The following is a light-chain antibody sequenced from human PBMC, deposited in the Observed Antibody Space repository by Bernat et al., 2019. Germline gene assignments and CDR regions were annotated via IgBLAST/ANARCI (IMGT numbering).Light chain of an antibody. J-gene: IGLJ3*02. CDR3: SSYAGNSLV. V-gene: IGLV2-8*01. Sequence: QSALTQPPSASGSPGQSVTISCTGTSSDVGGYNFVSWYQQHPGKAPKLMISEVTKRPSGVPDRFSGSKSGYTAFLTVSGLQVEDEADYHCSSYAGNSLVFGGGTKLTVL. CDR2: EVT. CDR1: SSDVGGYNF.